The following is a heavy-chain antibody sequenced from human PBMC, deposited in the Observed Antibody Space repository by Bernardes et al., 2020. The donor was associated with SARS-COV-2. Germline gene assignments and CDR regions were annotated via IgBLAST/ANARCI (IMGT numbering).Heavy chain of an antibody. CDR2: INHGRST. D-gene: IGHD3-10*02. CDR3: VVSYVDYYFDY. V-gene: IGHV4-4*02. Sequence: SETLSLTCAVSGDSISPTNWWSWVRQPPGKGLEWSGEINHGRSTNYNPSRKSRVTMSVDKSKNQFSLELRSVTAADTAVYYCVVSYVDYYFDYWGQGTLVTVSS. J-gene: IGHJ4*02. CDR1: GDSISPTNW.